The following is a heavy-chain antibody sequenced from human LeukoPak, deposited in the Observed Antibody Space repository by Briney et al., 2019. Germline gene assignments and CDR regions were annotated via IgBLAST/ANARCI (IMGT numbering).Heavy chain of an antibody. CDR3: ARVAAGIGFFQH. Sequence: SETLSLTCTVSGDSISNYYWSWIRQPAGKGLEWIGQIYISGYTNYNPSLESRVTMSVDTSKNQFSLKLSSVTAADTAVYYCARVAAGIGFFQHWGQGTLVTVSS. D-gene: IGHD6-13*01. CDR2: IYISGYT. J-gene: IGHJ1*01. CDR1: GDSISNYY. V-gene: IGHV4-4*07.